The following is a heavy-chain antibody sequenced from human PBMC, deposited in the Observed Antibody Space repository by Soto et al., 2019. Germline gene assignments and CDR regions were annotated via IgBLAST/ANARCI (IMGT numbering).Heavy chain of an antibody. Sequence: GGSLRLSCAASGFTFSSYGMHWVRQAPGKGLEWVAVIWYDGSNKYYADSVKGRFTISRDNSKNTLYLQMNSLRAEDTAVYYCARDQRGNGYSSSSDYYYYMDVWGKGTTVTVSS. CDR1: GFTFSSYG. V-gene: IGHV3-33*08. CDR2: IWYDGSNK. CDR3: ARDQRGNGYSSSSDYYYYMDV. D-gene: IGHD6-6*01. J-gene: IGHJ6*03.